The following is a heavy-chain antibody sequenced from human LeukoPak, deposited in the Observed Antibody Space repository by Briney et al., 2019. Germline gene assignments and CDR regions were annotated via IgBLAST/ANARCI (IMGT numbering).Heavy chain of an antibody. V-gene: IGHV4-39*01. CDR3: ARPDEKWEVED. J-gene: IGHJ4*02. CDR2: IYYSASASASAST. Sequence: KPSETLSLTCTVSGDSISSSDYYWGWIRQPPGKGLEWIVIIYYSASASASASTYYNPSLKSRVTIFGDTSKNQLSLKVNSVTAADTAVYYCARPDEKWEVEDWGQGALVTVSS. D-gene: IGHD1-26*01. CDR1: GDSISSSDYY.